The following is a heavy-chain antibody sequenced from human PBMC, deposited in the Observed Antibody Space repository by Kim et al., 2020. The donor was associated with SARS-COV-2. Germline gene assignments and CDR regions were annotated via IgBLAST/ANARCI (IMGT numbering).Heavy chain of an antibody. D-gene: IGHD2-2*01. V-gene: IGHV3-49*04. CDR3: TREYQLLEYYYYYYYMDV. CDR1: GFTFGDYA. CDR2: IRSKAYGGTT. J-gene: IGHJ6*03. Sequence: GGSLRLSCTASGFTFGDYAMSWVRQAPGKGLEWVGFIRSKAYGGTTEYAASVKGRFTISRDDSKSIAYLQMNSLKTEDTAVYYCTREYQLLEYYYYYYYMDVWGKGTTVTVSS.